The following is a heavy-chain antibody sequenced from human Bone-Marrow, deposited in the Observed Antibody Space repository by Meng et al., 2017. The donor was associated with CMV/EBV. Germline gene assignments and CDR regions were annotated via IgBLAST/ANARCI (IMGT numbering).Heavy chain of an antibody. J-gene: IGHJ6*02. Sequence: GESLKISCSASGFTFSNHGMHWVRQAPGKGLEWVAFIRYDGSKEDYGDSVQGRLTISRDNSKNTLYLQMNSLRADDTALYYCAKDSGGEGDMDVWGQGTTVTVSS. CDR3: AKDSGGEGDMDV. V-gene: IGHV3-30*02. D-gene: IGHD3-10*01. CDR1: GFTFSNHG. CDR2: IRYDGSKE.